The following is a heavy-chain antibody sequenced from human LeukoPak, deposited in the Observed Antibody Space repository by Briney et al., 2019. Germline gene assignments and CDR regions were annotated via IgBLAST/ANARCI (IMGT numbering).Heavy chain of an antibody. D-gene: IGHD1-26*01. V-gene: IGHV3-23*01. J-gene: IGHJ4*02. CDR1: GFTFSSYA. Sequence: GGSLRLSCAASGFTFSSYAMSWVRQAPGKGLEWVSAISGSGGSTCYADSVKGRFTISRDNSKNTLYLQMNSLRAEDTAVYYCAKGGSYFGRFDYWGQGTLVTVSS. CDR2: ISGSGGST. CDR3: AKGGSYFGRFDY.